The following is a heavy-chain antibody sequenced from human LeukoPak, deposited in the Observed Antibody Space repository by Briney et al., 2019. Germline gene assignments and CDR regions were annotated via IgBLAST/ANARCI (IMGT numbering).Heavy chain of an antibody. Sequence: GGSLRLSCAASGFAISNSWMSWVRQAPGKGLEWVANINHEGGDIHYVDSVKGRFTISRDNAKDSLYLQMNSLRAEDTAVYYCAPYINWVAGDVWGQGTTVTVSS. CDR1: GFAISNSW. CDR3: APYINWVAGDV. D-gene: IGHD1-1*01. CDR2: INHEGGDI. J-gene: IGHJ6*02. V-gene: IGHV3-7*01.